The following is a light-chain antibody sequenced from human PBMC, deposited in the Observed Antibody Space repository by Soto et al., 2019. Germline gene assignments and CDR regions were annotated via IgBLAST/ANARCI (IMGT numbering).Light chain of an antibody. J-gene: IGLJ2*01. CDR1: SSDVGSYNL. CDR3: CSYAGSPRV. Sequence: QAVVTQPASVSGSPGQSITISCTGTSSDVGSYNLVSWYQQHPGKAPKLMIYEGSKRPSGVSNRFSGSKSGNTASLTISGLQAEDEADYYCCSYAGSPRVFGGGTKLTVL. CDR2: EGS. V-gene: IGLV2-23*01.